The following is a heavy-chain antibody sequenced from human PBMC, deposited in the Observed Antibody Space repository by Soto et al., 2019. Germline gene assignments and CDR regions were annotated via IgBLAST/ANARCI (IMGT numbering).Heavy chain of an antibody. CDR1: GFTVSSNY. CDR3: AREIAAAGWDGMDV. Sequence: VQLVESGGGLVQPGGSLRLSCAASGFTVSSNYMSWVRQAPGKGLEWVSVIYSAGSTYYADSVKGRFTISRDNSKNTLYLQMNSLRAEDTAVYYCAREIAAAGWDGMDVWGQGTTVTVSS. V-gene: IGHV3-66*01. CDR2: IYSAGST. D-gene: IGHD6-13*01. J-gene: IGHJ6*02.